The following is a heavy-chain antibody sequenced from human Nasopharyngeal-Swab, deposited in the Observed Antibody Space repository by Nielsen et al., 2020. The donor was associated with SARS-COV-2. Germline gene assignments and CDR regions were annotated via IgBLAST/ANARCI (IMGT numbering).Heavy chain of an antibody. CDR1: GFTFSSYG. J-gene: IGHJ5*02. CDR3: AKDKGFVSRINWFDP. CDR2: IRYDGSNK. V-gene: IGHV3-30*02. D-gene: IGHD5/OR15-5a*01. Sequence: GGSLRLSCAAPGFTFSSYGMHWVRQAPGKGLEWVAFIRYDGSNKYYADSVKGRFTISRDNSKNTLYLQMNSLRAEDTAVYYCAKDKGFVSRINWFDPWGQGTLVTVSS.